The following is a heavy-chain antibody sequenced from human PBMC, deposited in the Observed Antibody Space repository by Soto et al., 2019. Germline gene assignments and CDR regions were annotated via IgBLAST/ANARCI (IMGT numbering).Heavy chain of an antibody. Sequence: SETLSLTCTVSGGSISSGDYHWSWIRQPPGKGLEWIGYIYYSGSTYYNPSLKSRVTISVDTSKNQFSLKLSSVTAADTAVYYCARESGYYDSSGPGYWGQGTLVTVSS. CDR1: GGSISSGDYH. V-gene: IGHV4-30-4*01. D-gene: IGHD3-22*01. CDR2: IYYSGST. CDR3: ARESGYYDSSGPGY. J-gene: IGHJ4*02.